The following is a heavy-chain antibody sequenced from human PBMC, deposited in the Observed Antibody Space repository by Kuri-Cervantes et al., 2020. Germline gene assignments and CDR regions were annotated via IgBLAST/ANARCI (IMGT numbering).Heavy chain of an antibody. CDR3: ARGPTAIGSSGYFDY. Sequence: SETLSLTCTVSGGSISSTSYYWGWIRQPPGKGLEWIGSIYYSGSTYYNPSLKSRVTISVGSSKNHFSLKVSSVTAADTAVYYCARGPTAIGSSGYFDYWDQGTLVTVSS. V-gene: IGHV4-39*02. D-gene: IGHD3-22*01. J-gene: IGHJ4*02. CDR2: IYYSGST. CDR1: GGSISSTSYY.